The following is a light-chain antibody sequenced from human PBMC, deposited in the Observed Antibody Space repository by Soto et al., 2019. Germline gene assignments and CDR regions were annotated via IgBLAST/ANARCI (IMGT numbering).Light chain of an antibody. CDR3: QQYNNWPPLT. Sequence: IVMTQSPATLSVSPGERVTLSCRASQSVSNNVAWYQQKPGQAPRLLIYAASTRATGLPARFSGSGSGTQFALTISRLQSEDFSVYYCQQYNNWPPLTFGGGTKVEIK. V-gene: IGKV3-15*01. CDR2: AAS. J-gene: IGKJ4*01. CDR1: QSVSNN.